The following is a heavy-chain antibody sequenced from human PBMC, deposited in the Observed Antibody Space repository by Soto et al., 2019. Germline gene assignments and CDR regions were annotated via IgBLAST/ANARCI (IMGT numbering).Heavy chain of an antibody. J-gene: IGHJ4*02. CDR2: VNPNSGNT. CDR3: ARVPFVNFGDSVPFDY. Sequence: VQLLQSGAEVKKPGASVKVSCKTSGFTFTSYDINWVRQAPGQGLEWLGWVNPNSGNTDYAQKFQRRVTMTRNTSITTAYMELSSLRSEDTAVYYCARVPFVNFGDSVPFDYWGQGTLVTVSS. CDR1: GFTFTSYD. D-gene: IGHD4-17*01. V-gene: IGHV1-8*01.